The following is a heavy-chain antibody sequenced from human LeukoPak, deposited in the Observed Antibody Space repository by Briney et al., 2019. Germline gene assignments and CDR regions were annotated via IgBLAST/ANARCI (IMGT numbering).Heavy chain of an antibody. D-gene: IGHD6-19*01. J-gene: IGHJ4*02. CDR3: RWGVEAGMDF. Sequence: GGSLRLSCEASGFTFSTYWKGWVRQAPGKGLEWVANIHPDGSETSYVDSVKGRFTISRDNARKSMFLQMNSLGAEETAVYCVRWGVEAGMDFWGQGTLVTVSS. CDR1: GFTFSTYW. V-gene: IGHV3-7*01. CDR2: IHPDGSET.